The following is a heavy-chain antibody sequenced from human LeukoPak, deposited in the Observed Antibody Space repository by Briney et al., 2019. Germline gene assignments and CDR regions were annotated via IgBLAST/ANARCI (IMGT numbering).Heavy chain of an antibody. CDR1: GFTFSSYW. D-gene: IGHD5-18*01. J-gene: IGHJ3*02. V-gene: IGHV3-74*01. CDR3: ARVRIQLWDDAFDI. CDR2: INSDGSST. Sequence: PGGSLRLSCAASGFTFSSYWMHWVHQAPGKGLVWVSRINSDGSSTSYADSVKGRFTISRDNAKNTLYVQMNSLRAEDTAVYYCARVRIQLWDDAFDIWGQGTMVTVSS.